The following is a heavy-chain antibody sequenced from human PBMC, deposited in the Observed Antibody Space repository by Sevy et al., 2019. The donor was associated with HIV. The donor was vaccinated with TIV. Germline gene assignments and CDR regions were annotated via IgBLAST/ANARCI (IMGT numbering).Heavy chain of an antibody. CDR1: GFTFSSYA. Sequence: GGSLRLSCAASGFTFSSYAMSWVRQAPGEGRGWVSAMSGIGGSTYYADSVKGWFTISRDNSKNTLYLQMNSLRAEDTAVYYCMGTTRFGYWGQGTLVTVSS. CDR2: MSGIGGST. CDR3: MGTTRFGY. V-gene: IGHV3-23*01. J-gene: IGHJ4*02. D-gene: IGHD3-16*01.